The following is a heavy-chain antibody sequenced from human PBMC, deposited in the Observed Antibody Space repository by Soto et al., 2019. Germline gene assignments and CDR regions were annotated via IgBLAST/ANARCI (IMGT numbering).Heavy chain of an antibody. J-gene: IGHJ4*03. CDR1: GYMFTKSA. CDR3: ARDGVAAGNFNFDY. D-gene: IGHD6-19*01. CDR2: ISGDSGNT. V-gene: IGHV1-3*01. Sequence: QVHLVQSGAEVKKPGASVKVSCKASGYMFTKSAMHWVRQAPGQRLEWMGWISGDSGNTKYSPKLQDRVTITRDTSASTAYMGLSSLRSEDTALYYCARDGVAAGNFNFDYWGQGTLVTVSS.